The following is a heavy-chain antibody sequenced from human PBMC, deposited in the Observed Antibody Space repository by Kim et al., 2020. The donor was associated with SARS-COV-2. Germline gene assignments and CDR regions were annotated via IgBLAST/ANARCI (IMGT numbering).Heavy chain of an antibody. CDR2: IYHSGST. V-gene: IGHV4-4*02. D-gene: IGHD3-9*01. J-gene: IGHJ4*02. CDR3: AREHYDILTGYYPLYFDY. Sequence: SETLSLTCAVSGGSISSSNWWRWVRQPPGKGLEWIGEIYHSGSTNYNPSLKSRVTISVDKSKNQFSLKLSSVTAADTAVYYCAREHYDILTGYYPLYFDYWGPGTLVTVSS. CDR1: GGSISSSNW.